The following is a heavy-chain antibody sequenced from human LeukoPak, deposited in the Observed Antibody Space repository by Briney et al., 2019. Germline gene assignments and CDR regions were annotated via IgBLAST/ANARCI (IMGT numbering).Heavy chain of an antibody. J-gene: IGHJ6*03. CDR2: IIPIFGTA. Sequence: GASVKVSCKASGGTCSSYAISWVRQAPGQGLEWMGGIIPIFGTANYAQKFQGRVTITADKSTSTAYMELSSLRSEDTAVYYCARGGVATRHPYYYYYMDVWGKGTTVTVSS. CDR1: GGTCSSYA. CDR3: ARGGVATRHPYYYYYMDV. V-gene: IGHV1-69*06. D-gene: IGHD2-21*02.